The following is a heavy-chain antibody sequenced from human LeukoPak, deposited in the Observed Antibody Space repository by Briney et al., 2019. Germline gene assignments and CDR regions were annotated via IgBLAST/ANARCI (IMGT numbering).Heavy chain of an antibody. D-gene: IGHD5-24*01. V-gene: IGHV1-8*01. CDR1: GYTFTSYD. Sequence: ASVKVSCKASGYTFTSYDINWVRQAPGQGLEWMGWMNRNSGNTGYAQKLQGRVTLTRNTSISTAYMELSSLRSEDTAVYYCARVSAGWLQSLGYWGQGTLVTVSS. CDR3: ARVSAGWLQSLGY. J-gene: IGHJ4*02. CDR2: MNRNSGNT.